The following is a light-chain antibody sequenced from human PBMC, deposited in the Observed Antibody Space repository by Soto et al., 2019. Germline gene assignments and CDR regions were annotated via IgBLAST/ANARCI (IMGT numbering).Light chain of an antibody. Sequence: DIEMTQSPASLPASIGDRVTITCRASQGIRNYLAWYQQKPGKVPKLLIYAASTLQSGVPSRFSGSGSGTDFTLTISSLQPEDVAPYYCQKYLSALWTFGQGTKVDIK. CDR2: AAS. CDR3: QKYLSALWT. CDR1: QGIRNY. J-gene: IGKJ1*01. V-gene: IGKV1-27*01.